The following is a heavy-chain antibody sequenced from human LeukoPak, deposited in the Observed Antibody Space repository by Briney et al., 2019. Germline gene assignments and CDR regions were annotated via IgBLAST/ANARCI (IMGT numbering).Heavy chain of an antibody. J-gene: IGHJ4*02. Sequence: SETLSLTCTVSGGSISSSSYYWGWIRQSPGKGLEWIGSIYYSGSTYYNPSLKSRVTISVDTSKNQFSLKLSSVTAADTAVYYCARLNVSSTDYWGQGTLVTVSS. D-gene: IGHD6-13*01. CDR2: IYYSGST. V-gene: IGHV4-39*01. CDR1: GGSISSSSYY. CDR3: ARLNVSSTDY.